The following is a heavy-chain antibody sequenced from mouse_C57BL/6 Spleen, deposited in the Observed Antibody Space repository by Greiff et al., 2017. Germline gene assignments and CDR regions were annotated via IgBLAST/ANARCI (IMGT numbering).Heavy chain of an antibody. V-gene: IGHV1-52*01. CDR3: ARDDGSSSYWYFDV. J-gene: IGHJ1*03. CDR1: GYTFTSYW. Sequence: QVQLQQPGAELVRPGSSVKLSCKASGYTFTSYWMHWVKQRPIQGLEWIGNIDPSDSETHYNQKFKDKATLTVDKSSSTAYMQLRRLTSEDSEVYYCARDDGSSSYWYFDVWGTGTTVTVSS. D-gene: IGHD1-1*01. CDR2: IDPSDSET.